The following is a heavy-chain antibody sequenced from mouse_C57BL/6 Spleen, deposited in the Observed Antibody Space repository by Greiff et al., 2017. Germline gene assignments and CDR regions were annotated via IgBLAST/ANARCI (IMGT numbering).Heavy chain of an antibody. CDR2: IDPEDGDT. CDR3: TSYYYNSVDY. CDR1: GFNIKDYY. J-gene: IGHJ4*01. D-gene: IGHD1-1*01. V-gene: IGHV14-1*01. Sequence: EVKLVESGAELVRPGASVKLSCTASGFNIKDYYMHWVKQRPEQGLEWIGRIDPEDGDTEYAPKFQGKATMTADPSSNTAYLQLSSLTSEDTAVYYCTSYYYNSVDYWGQGTSVTVSS.